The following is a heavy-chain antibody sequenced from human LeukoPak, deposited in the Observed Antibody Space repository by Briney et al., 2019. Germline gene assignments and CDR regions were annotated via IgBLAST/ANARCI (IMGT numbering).Heavy chain of an antibody. Sequence: SETLSLTCTVSGGSLSSSSYYWGWIRQPPGKGLEWIGSIYYSGSTYYNPSLKSRVTISVDTSKNQFSLKLSSVTSAHTAVYYCARLFLEMANGDDAFDIWGQGTMVTVSS. CDR1: GGSLSSSSYY. J-gene: IGHJ3*02. D-gene: IGHD5-24*01. V-gene: IGHV4-39*07. CDR3: ARLFLEMANGDDAFDI. CDR2: IYYSGST.